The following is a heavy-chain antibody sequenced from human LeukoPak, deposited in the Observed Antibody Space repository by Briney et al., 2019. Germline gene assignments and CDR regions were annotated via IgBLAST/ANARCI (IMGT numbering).Heavy chain of an antibody. J-gene: IGHJ6*03. CDR1: GGSISSSSYY. CDR2: IYYSGST. D-gene: IGHD6-19*01. Sequence: PSETLSLTCTVSGGSISSSSYYWGWIRQPPGKGLEWIGSIYYSGSTNYNPSLKSRVTISVDTSKNQLSLKLSSVTAADTAVYYCARSIEGIAVANYYMDVWGKGTTVTVSS. CDR3: ARSIEGIAVANYYMDV. V-gene: IGHV4-39*07.